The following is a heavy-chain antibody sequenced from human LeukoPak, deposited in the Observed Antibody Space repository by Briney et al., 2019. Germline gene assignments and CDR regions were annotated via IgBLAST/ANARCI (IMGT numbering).Heavy chain of an antibody. D-gene: IGHD2-2*01. CDR3: ARAKGYCSSTSCWYPYYYYMDV. CDR2: IYYSGST. J-gene: IGHJ6*03. CDR1: GGSISSYY. Sequence: KPSETLSLTCTVSGGSISSYYWSWIRQPPGKGLERIGYIYYSGSTNYNPSLKSRVTISVDTSKNQFSLKLSSVTAADTAVYYCARAKGYCSSTSCWYPYYYYMDVWGKGTTVTISS. V-gene: IGHV4-59*01.